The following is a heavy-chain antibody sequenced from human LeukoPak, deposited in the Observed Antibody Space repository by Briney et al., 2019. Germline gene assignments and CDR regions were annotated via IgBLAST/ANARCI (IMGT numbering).Heavy chain of an antibody. CDR1: GYTFTTFW. D-gene: IGHD1-26*01. Sequence: GESLKISCKVSGYTFTTFWIGWVRQMPGKGLEWMGIIFPGDSDTRYSPSFQGQVTISVDKFISTAYLQWSSLKASDTAIYYCARLLSLGELDIDPWGQGTLVTVSS. V-gene: IGHV5-51*01. CDR3: ARLLSLGELDIDP. J-gene: IGHJ5*02. CDR2: IFPGDSDT.